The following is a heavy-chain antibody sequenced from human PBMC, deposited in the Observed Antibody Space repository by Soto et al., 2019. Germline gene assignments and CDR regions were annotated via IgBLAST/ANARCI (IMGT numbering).Heavy chain of an antibody. Sequence: PGGSLRLSCVASGFTFSDYYMSWIRQAPGKGLEWISYISSSGSYTNYADSVKGRFTISRDNSKNTLYLQMNSLRAEDTAVYYCAKFVDSSGYYHFDYWGQGTLVTVSS. CDR1: GFTFSDYY. D-gene: IGHD3-22*01. CDR3: AKFVDSSGYYHFDY. CDR2: ISSSGSYT. J-gene: IGHJ4*02. V-gene: IGHV3-11*03.